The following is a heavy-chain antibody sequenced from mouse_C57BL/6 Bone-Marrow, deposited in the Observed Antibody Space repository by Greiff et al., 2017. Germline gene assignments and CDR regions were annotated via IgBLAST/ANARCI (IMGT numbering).Heavy chain of an antibody. V-gene: IGHV1-19*01. D-gene: IGHD1-1*01. CDR2: INPYNGGT. CDR1: GYTFTDYY. J-gene: IGHJ2*01. Sequence: EVQGVESGPVLVKPGASVKMSCKASGYTFTDYYMNWVKQSHGKSLEWIGVINPYNGGTSYNQKFKGKATLTVDKSSSTAYMELNSLTSEDSAVYYCARDWATVVATDWCQGTTLTVSS. CDR3: ARDWATVVATD.